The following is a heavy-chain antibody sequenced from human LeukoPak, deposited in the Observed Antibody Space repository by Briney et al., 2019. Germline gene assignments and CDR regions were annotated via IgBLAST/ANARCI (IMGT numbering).Heavy chain of an antibody. V-gene: IGHV4-59*08. Sequence: SETLSLTCTVSGGSISGYYWSWIRQPPGKGLEWIGFISYSGGNINYNPSLKSRVTISVQTSKNQFSLKLTSVTAADTAMYYCARHGSLRGLYYYMGVWGKGTTATVSS. D-gene: IGHD3-10*01. CDR1: GGSISGYY. CDR3: ARHGSLRGLYYYMGV. CDR2: ISYSGGNI. J-gene: IGHJ6*03.